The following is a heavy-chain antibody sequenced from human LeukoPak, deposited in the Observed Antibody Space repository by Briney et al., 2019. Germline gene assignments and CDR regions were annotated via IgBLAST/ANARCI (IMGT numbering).Heavy chain of an antibody. CDR2: INHSGST. D-gene: IGHD3-22*01. CDR1: DGSFSGYY. V-gene: IGHV4-34*01. CDR3: ARGMSGGYYYDSSGYAFDY. J-gene: IGHJ4*02. Sequence: PSETLSLTCAVYDGSFSGYYWSWIRQPPGKGLEWIGEINHSGSTNYNPSLKSRVTISVDTSKNQFSLKLSSVTAADTAVYYCARGMSGGYYYDSSGYAFDYWGQGTLVTVSS.